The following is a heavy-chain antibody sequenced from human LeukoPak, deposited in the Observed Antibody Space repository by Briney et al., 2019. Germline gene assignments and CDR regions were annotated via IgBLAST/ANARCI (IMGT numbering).Heavy chain of an antibody. D-gene: IGHD3-22*01. CDR3: ATDSSGYSFDY. V-gene: IGHV1-24*01. Sequence: ASVKVSCKVSGYTLTELSMHWVRQAPGKGLEWMGGFDPEDGETIYAQKFQGRVTVTEDASTDTAYMELSSLRSEDTAVYYCATDSSGYSFDYWGQGTLVTVSS. CDR2: FDPEDGET. CDR1: GYTLTELS. J-gene: IGHJ4*02.